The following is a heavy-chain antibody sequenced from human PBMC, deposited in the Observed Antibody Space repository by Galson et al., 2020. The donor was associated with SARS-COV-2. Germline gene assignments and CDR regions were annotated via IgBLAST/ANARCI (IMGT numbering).Heavy chain of an antibody. CDR2: ITPIFGSA. Sequence: SVKVSCKTSGGIFKNYVIAWVRQAPGQGLEWMGGITPIFGSAKYAQNFQGRVTITADESTTTSYIEFSSLRSEDTAVYYCARVERYCGGGGCPDNAFDIWGQGTMLTVSS. D-gene: IGHD2-15*01. CDR1: GGIFKNYV. V-gene: IGHV1-69*13. CDR3: ARVERYCGGGGCPDNAFDI. J-gene: IGHJ3*02.